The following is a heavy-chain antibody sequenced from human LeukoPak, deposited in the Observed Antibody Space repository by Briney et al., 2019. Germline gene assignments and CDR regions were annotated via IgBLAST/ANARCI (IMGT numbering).Heavy chain of an antibody. CDR1: GYTFTGYY. Sequence: ASVKVSCKASGYTFTGYYMHWVRQAPGQGLEWMGWINPNSGGTNYAQKLQGRVTMTTDTSTTTAYMELRSLRSDDTAVYYCASGELWFGEFTHAFDIWGQGTMVIVSS. CDR3: ASGELWFGEFTHAFDI. J-gene: IGHJ3*02. D-gene: IGHD3-10*01. CDR2: INPNSGGT. V-gene: IGHV1-2*02.